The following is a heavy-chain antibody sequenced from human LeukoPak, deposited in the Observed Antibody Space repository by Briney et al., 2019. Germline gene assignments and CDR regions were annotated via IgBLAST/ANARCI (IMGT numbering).Heavy chain of an antibody. CDR2: ISAYNGNT. CDR1: GYTFTSYG. Sequence: GASVKVSCKASGYTFTSYGISWVRQAPGQGLEWMGWISAYNGNTNYAQKLQGRVTVTTDTSTSTAYMELRSLRSDDTAVYYCARDGSDFGLYYFDYWGQGTLVTVSS. D-gene: IGHD1-26*01. V-gene: IGHV1-18*01. CDR3: ARDGSDFGLYYFDY. J-gene: IGHJ4*02.